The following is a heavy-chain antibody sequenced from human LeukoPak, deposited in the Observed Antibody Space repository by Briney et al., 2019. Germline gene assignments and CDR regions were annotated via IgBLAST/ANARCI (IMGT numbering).Heavy chain of an antibody. D-gene: IGHD2-15*01. CDR1: GFIFSSYG. CDR3: ARDRSCTGGSCYMDV. CDR2: ISGSGDYT. V-gene: IGHV3-23*01. J-gene: IGHJ6*03. Sequence: GGSLRLSCAASGFIFSSYGMSWVRQAPGKGLEWVSAISGSGDYTYYADSVRGRFTISRDNSKNTLSLQMSSLRVEDTAVYYCARDRSCTGGSCYMDVWGRGTTVTVSS.